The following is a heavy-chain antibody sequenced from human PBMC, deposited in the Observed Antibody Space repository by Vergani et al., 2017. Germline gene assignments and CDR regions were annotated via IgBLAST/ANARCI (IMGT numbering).Heavy chain of an antibody. Sequence: QVQLVESGGTLVKPGGSLRLSCAASGFTFRDFYMNWIRQVPGKGLEGVSHISDSGTSINYADSVKGRFTVSRDNAKKSLYLQMTSLRVEDTAVYYCARGNWNDVFNSYYYMDVWGKGTTVTVSS. D-gene: IGHD1-1*01. V-gene: IGHV3-11*01. CDR3: ARGNWNDVFNSYYYMDV. CDR1: GFTFRDFY. CDR2: ISDSGTSI. J-gene: IGHJ6*03.